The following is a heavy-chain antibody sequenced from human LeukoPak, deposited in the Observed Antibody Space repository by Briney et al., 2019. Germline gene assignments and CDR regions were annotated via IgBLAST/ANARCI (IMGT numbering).Heavy chain of an antibody. CDR3: AKELDTMFFDY. J-gene: IGHJ4*02. Sequence: GGSLRLSCATSGFNFDRYTIHWVRQAPGKGLEWVSLAGWTGGTTFYSDSVRGRFTISRDSGRKPVYPQMNSLTTDDTAFYFCAKELDTMFFDYWGQGALVTVSS. CDR1: GFNFDRYT. CDR2: AGWTGGTT. D-gene: IGHD3-10*02. V-gene: IGHV3-43*01.